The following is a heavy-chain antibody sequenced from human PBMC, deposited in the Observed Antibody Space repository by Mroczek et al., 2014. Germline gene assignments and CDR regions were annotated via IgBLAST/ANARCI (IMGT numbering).Heavy chain of an antibody. CDR3: ARGYYDSSGYPNDYYYYYYYMDV. CDR2: ISSSGSTI. Sequence: VQLVESGGGLVKPGGSLRLSCAASGFTFSDYYMSWIRQAPGKGLEWVSYISSSGSTIYYADSVKGRFTISRDNAKNSLYLQMNSLRAEDTAVYYCARGYYDSSGYPNDYYYYYYYMDVWGKGTTVTVSS. V-gene: IGHV3-11*01. CDR1: GFTFSDYY. D-gene: IGHD3-22*01. J-gene: IGHJ6*03.